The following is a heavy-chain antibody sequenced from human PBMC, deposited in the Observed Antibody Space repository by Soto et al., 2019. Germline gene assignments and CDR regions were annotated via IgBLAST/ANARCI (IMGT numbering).Heavy chain of an antibody. CDR1: GFTFSSYW. D-gene: IGHD2-2*01. CDR3: ARSLSTSPDY. CDR2: INGDGSYT. J-gene: IGHJ4*02. V-gene: IGHV3-74*01. Sequence: GWSLRLSCAASGFTFSSYWMHWVRQAPGKGLVWVSRINGDGSYTGYADSVKGRFTISRDNAKNTLYLQMNILRAEDTAVYFCARSLSTSPDYWGQGTLVTVSS.